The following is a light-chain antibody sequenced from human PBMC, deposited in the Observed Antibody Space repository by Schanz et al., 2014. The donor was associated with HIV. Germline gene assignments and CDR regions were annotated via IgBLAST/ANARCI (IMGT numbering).Light chain of an antibody. Sequence: QSVLTQPPSASGTPGQRVTISCTGSSSNIGAGYDVHWYQQLPGTAPKLLIYGNSNRPSGVPDRFSGSESGTSASLAISGLRSEDEADYFCAAWDGSLSGPVFGGGTKLTVL. V-gene: IGLV1-40*01. CDR2: GNS. CDR3: AAWDGSLSGPV. J-gene: IGLJ3*02. CDR1: SSNIGAGYD.